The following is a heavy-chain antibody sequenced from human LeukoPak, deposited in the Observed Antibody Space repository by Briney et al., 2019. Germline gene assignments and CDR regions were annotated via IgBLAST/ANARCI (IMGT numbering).Heavy chain of an antibody. CDR3: ARDPYDDYDY. CDR1: GFTFSTYT. CDR2: ISSSSGYI. D-gene: IGHD4-17*01. V-gene: IGHV3-21*01. J-gene: IGHJ4*02. Sequence: GGSLRLSCAASGFTFSTYTMNWVRQAPGKGLEWVSSISSSSGYIYYADSVKGRFIISRDNAKSSLSLQMNSLRAEDTAVYYCARDPYDDYDYWGQGTLVTVSS.